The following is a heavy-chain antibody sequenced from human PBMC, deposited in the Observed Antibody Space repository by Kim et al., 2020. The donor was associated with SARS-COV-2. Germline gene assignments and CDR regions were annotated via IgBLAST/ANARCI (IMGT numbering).Heavy chain of an antibody. V-gene: IGHV3-11*01. Sequence: GGSLRLSCAASGFTFSDYYMSWIRQAPGKGLEWVSYISSSGSTIYYADSVKGRFTISRDNAKNSLYLQMNSLRAEDTAVYYCARRSTGYPNCYFDLWGRGTLVTVSS. CDR3: ARRSTGYPNCYFDL. D-gene: IGHD3-9*01. J-gene: IGHJ2*01. CDR2: ISSSGSTI. CDR1: GFTFSDYY.